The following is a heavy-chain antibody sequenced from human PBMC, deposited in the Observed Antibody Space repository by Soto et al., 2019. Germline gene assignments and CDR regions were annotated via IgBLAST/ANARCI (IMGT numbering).Heavy chain of an antibody. V-gene: IGHV1-69*13. CDR3: ARDLQVAATRFYYYYYGMDG. Sequence: SVKVSCKASGGTFSSYAISWVRQAPGQGLEWMGGIIPIFGTANYAQKFQGRVTITADESTSTAYMELSSLRSEDTAVYYCARDLQVAATRFYYYYYGMDGWGRGTTVTVSS. CDR2: IIPIFGTA. J-gene: IGHJ6*02. CDR1: GGTFSSYA. D-gene: IGHD2-15*01.